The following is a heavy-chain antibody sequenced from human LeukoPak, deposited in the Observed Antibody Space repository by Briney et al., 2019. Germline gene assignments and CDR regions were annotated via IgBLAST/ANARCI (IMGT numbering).Heavy chain of an antibody. CDR3: ARSTSAVVYYYMDV. D-gene: IGHD4-23*01. V-gene: IGHV1-2*02. CDR2: INPNSGGT. Sequence: ASVKVSCKASGYTFTGYYMHWVRQAPGQGPEWMGWINPNSGGTNYAQKFQGRVTMTRDTSISTAYMELSRLRSDDTAVYYCARSTSAVVYYYMDVWGKGTTVTVSS. J-gene: IGHJ6*03. CDR1: GYTFTGYY.